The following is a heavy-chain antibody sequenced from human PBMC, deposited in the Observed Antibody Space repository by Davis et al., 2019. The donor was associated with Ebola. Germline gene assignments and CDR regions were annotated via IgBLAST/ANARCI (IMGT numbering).Heavy chain of an antibody. Sequence: SETLSLTCTVSGGSISSSSYYWGWIRQPPGKGLEWIGRIYYSGSTYYNPSLKSRVTISVDTSKNQFSLKLSSVTAADTAVYYCPLMVADFDYWGQGTLVTVSA. D-gene: IGHD5-12*01. CDR3: PLMVADFDY. J-gene: IGHJ4*02. V-gene: IGHV4-39*01. CDR2: IYYSGST. CDR1: GGSISSSSYY.